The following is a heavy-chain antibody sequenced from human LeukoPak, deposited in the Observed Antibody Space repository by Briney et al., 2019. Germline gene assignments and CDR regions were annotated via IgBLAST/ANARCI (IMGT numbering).Heavy chain of an antibody. J-gene: IGHJ4*02. CDR1: GFTFSSYV. D-gene: IGHD6-19*01. CDR2: ISSDVTSK. V-gene: IGHV3-30*18. CDR3: AKDSGWYCFDY. Sequence: GGSLRLSCAASGFTFSSYVMHWVRQAPGKGLEWVALISSDVTSKYYVDSVKGRFTISRDTSKNTLYLQMNSLRAEDTAVYYCAKDSGWYCFDYWGQGTLVTVSS.